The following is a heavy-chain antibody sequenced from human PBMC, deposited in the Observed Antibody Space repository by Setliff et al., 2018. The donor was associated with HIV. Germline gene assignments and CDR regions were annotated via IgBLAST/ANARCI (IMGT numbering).Heavy chain of an antibody. CDR1: GGSISSGGYY. D-gene: IGHD6-19*01. V-gene: IGHV4-31*03. CDR2: IYYSGST. Sequence: ASETLSLTCTVSGGSISSGGYYWSWIRQHPGKGLEWIGYIYYSGSTYYNPSLKSRVTISLDTSKNQFSLKLSSLTAADTAVYYCASSSGWYGAAQFDPWGQGTRVTVSS. J-gene: IGHJ5*02. CDR3: ASSSGWYGAAQFDP.